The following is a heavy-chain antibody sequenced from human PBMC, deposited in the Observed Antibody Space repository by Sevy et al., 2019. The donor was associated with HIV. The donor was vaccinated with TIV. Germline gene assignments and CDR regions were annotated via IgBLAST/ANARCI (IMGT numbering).Heavy chain of an antibody. CDR1: GFSFDSYG. CDR2: ISGSGTRT. D-gene: IGHD3-22*01. V-gene: IGHV3-23*01. J-gene: IGHJ6*03. Sequence: GGSLRLSCAVSGFSFDSYGMTWVRQAPGKGLEWVSGISGSGTRTYYADSVKGRFIISRDNSKNTLYLQMNSLRSEDTAIYYCAKGGGGHYDPDEIGYYFYYYNMDVWAKGQRSPSP. CDR3: AKGGGGHYDPDEIGYYFYYYNMDV.